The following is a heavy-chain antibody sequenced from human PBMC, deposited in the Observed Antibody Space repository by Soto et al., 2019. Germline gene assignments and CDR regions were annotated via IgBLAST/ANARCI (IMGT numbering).Heavy chain of an antibody. V-gene: IGHV4-4*02. CDR2: FHQFVGT. Sequence: PSETLSLTCAVSGGSIYTDDWWTWVRQTPGKGLEWIGEFHQFVGTNYNPSLRSRVTISIDKTKNQFSLELTSVTPADTAAYYSMNWRRLNIPRLFWSPRNLVTLS. CDR3: MNWRRLNIPRLF. J-gene: IGHJ4*02. D-gene: IGHD2-2*02. CDR1: GGSIYTDDW.